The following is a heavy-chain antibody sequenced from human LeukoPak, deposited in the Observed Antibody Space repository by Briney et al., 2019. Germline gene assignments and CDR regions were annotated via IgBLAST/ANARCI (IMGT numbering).Heavy chain of an antibody. CDR2: ISGSGGST. V-gene: IGHV3-23*01. Sequence: GGSLRLSCAASGFTFSSYAMSWVRQAPGKGLEWVSAISGSGGSTYYADSVKGRFTISRDNSKNTLYLQMNSLRAEDTAVYYCAKDLKYYYDSSGYSDYWGQGTLVTVPS. J-gene: IGHJ4*02. D-gene: IGHD3-22*01. CDR3: AKDLKYYYDSSGYSDY. CDR1: GFTFSSYA.